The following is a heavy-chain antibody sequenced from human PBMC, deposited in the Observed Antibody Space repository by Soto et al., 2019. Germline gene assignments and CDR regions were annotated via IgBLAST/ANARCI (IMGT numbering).Heavy chain of an antibody. CDR1: GGSIRDDRYY. D-gene: IGHD2-2*01. V-gene: IGHV4-39*01. CDR3: ARLHCDSPNCVPLDP. Sequence: QLQLQESGPGLVKPSETLSLTCTVSGGSIRDDRYYWGWIRQPPGKGLEWIGSIYYSGTSSYNPSLKSRVTMSVVTSKKQLSLRLSSVTAADTAVYYCARLHCDSPNCVPLDPWGQGTLVIVSS. J-gene: IGHJ5*02. CDR2: IYYSGTS.